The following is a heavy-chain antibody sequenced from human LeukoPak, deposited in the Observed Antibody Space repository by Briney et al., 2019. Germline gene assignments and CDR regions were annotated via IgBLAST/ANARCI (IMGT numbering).Heavy chain of an antibody. V-gene: IGHV4-59*08. CDR3: ARHPVPAAIRNRIYYSFYMDV. CDR2: IYYSGGT. D-gene: IGHD2-2*01. Sequence: PSETLSLTCTVSGGSISSYFWSWIRQPPGKGLEWIGYIYYSGGTNYTPSLNSRVTISVDTSKNQFSLKLGSVTAADTAVYYCARHPVPAAIRNRIYYSFYMDVWGKGTTVTVSS. J-gene: IGHJ6*03. CDR1: GGSISSYF.